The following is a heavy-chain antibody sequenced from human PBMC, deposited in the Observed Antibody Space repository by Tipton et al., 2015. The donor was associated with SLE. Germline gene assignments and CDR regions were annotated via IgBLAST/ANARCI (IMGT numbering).Heavy chain of an antibody. CDR2: ISRTSEYI. Sequence: LFLTCTVSGGSISSSSYYWGWIRQAPGKGLEWVSSISRTSEYIYYADSVKGRFTVSRDNAKNSLHLQVNSLRAEDTAVYYCARGELWLDYWGQGTLVTVSS. D-gene: IGHD6-19*01. CDR3: ARGELWLDY. V-gene: IGHV3-21*04. J-gene: IGHJ4*02. CDR1: GGSISSSS.